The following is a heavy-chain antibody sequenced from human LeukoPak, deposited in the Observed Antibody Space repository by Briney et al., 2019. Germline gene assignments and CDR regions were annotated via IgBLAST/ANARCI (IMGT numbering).Heavy chain of an antibody. CDR1: GFTFSDYY. J-gene: IGHJ5*02. V-gene: IGHV3-11*06. Sequence: GGSLRLSCAASGFTFSDYYMSWIRQAPGKGLEWVSYISSSSSYTNYADSVKGRFTISRDNAKNSLYLQMNSLRAEDTAVYYCARGMEYSSSSAWFDPWGQRTLVTVSS. D-gene: IGHD6-6*01. CDR3: ARGMEYSSSSAWFDP. CDR2: ISSSSSYT.